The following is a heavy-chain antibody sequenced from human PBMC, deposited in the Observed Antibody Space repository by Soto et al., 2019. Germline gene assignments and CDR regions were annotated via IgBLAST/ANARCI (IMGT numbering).Heavy chain of an antibody. D-gene: IGHD1-26*01. Sequence: EVQLVESGGGLVQPGGSLKLSCAASGFTFSGSAMHWVRQASGKGLEWVGRIRSKANSYATAYAASVKGRFTISRDDSKNTAYLQMNSLKTEDTAVYYCTFSGSYYGAWRGYWGQGTLVTVSS. J-gene: IGHJ4*02. CDR2: IRSKANSYAT. V-gene: IGHV3-73*02. CDR3: TFSGSYYGAWRGY. CDR1: GFTFSGSA.